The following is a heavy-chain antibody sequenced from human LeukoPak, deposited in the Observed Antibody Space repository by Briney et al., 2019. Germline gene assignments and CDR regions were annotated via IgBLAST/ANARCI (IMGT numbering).Heavy chain of an antibody. J-gene: IGHJ4*02. CDR1: GYTFTSYY. D-gene: IGHD6-19*01. CDR3: ARDGVAVAGTLDY. CDR2: INPSGGST. Sequence: GASVKVSCKASGYTFTSYYMHWVRQAPGQGLEWMGIINPSGGSTSYAQKFQGRVPMTRDTSTGTVYMELSSLRSEDTAVYYCARDGVAVAGTLDYWGQGTLVTVSS. V-gene: IGHV1-46*01.